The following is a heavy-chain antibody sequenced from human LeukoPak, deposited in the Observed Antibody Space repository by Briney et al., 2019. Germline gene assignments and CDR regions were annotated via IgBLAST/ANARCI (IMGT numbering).Heavy chain of an antibody. CDR3: AKGPKLHSGYHPDF. CDR1: GFTFSSVA. J-gene: IGHJ4*02. CDR2: VTGDDDQT. D-gene: IGHD3-22*01. V-gene: IGHV3-23*01. Sequence: GGSLRLSCAASGFTFSSVAMTWVRQAPGKGLEWVSTVTGDDDQTYYADSVQGRFTISRDYSRNTVHLQMNSLRTEDTAIYYCAKGPKLHSGYHPDFWGQGILVTVSS.